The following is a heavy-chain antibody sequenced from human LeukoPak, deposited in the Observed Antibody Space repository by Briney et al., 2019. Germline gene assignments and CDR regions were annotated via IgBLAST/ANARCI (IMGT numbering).Heavy chain of an antibody. Sequence: QSGGSLRLSCAASGFTFSSYGMSWVRQAPGKGLEWVSYISSSSSTIYYADSVKGRFTISRDNAKNSLYLQMNSLRAEDTAVYYCARDYSGAFDIWGQGTMVTVSS. V-gene: IGHV3-48*01. CDR2: ISSSSSTI. D-gene: IGHD2-15*01. CDR1: GFTFSSYG. CDR3: ARDYSGAFDI. J-gene: IGHJ3*02.